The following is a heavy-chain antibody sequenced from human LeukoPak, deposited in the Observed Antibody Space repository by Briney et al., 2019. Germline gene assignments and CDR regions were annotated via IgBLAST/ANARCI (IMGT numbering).Heavy chain of an antibody. CDR3: AKSDYDTRPYYLDY. J-gene: IGHJ4*02. CDR2: ISGGGDNT. V-gene: IGHV3-23*01. Sequence: GGSLRLSCAASGLTFSSYAMSWVRQAPGKGLEWVSAISGGGDNTYYADSVKGRFTISRDNSKNTLYLQMNSLRAEDTAVYYCAKSDYDTRPYYLDYWGQGTLVTVSS. D-gene: IGHD3-22*01. CDR1: GLTFSSYA.